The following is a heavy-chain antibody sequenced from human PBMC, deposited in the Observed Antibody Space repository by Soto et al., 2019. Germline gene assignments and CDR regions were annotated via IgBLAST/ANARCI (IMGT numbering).Heavy chain of an antibody. V-gene: IGHV3-15*01. J-gene: IGHJ5*02. Sequence: EVQLVESGGGLVKPGGSLRLSCAASGFTFSNAWMSWVRQAPGKGLEWVGRIKSKTDGGTTDYAAPVKGRFTISRDDSKNTLYRQMNSLKTEDTAVYYCTTGPYYDILTGSDWFDPWGQGTLVTVSS. CDR1: GFTFSNAW. CDR3: TTGPYYDILTGSDWFDP. D-gene: IGHD3-9*01. CDR2: IKSKTDGGTT.